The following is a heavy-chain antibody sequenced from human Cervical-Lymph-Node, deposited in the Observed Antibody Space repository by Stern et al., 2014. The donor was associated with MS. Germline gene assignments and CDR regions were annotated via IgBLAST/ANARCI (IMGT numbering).Heavy chain of an antibody. D-gene: IGHD2-2*01. CDR3: ARKGAIVPAAIENWFDS. CDR2: IYHSGST. J-gene: IGHJ5*01. V-gene: IGHV4-31*03. Sequence: QVQLQESGPGLVKPSRTLSLTCTVSGGSISSGGYFWSWIRQHPGKGLEWIGYIYHSGSTYYNPSLKSRATISVDTSKHHFSLNVSSVTAADTAVYYCARKGAIVPAAIENWFDSWGQGTLVTVSS. CDR1: GGSISSGGYF.